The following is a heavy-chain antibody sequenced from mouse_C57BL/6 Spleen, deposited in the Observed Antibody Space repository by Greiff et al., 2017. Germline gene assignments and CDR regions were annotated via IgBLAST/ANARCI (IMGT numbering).Heavy chain of an antibody. Sequence: QVQLQQSGAELVRPGASVTLSCKASGYTFTDYEMHWVKQRPGQGLEWTGEIDPSDSYTNYNQKFKGKSTLTVDKSSSTAYMQLSSLTSEDSAVYYCARGEGFDYWGQGTTLTVSS. V-gene: IGHV1-69*01. CDR3: ARGEGFDY. CDR2: IDPSDSYT. CDR1: GYTFTDYE. J-gene: IGHJ2*01.